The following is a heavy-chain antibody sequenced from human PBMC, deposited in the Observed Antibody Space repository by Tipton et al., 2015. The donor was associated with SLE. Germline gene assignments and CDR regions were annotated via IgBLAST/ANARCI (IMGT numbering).Heavy chain of an antibody. Sequence: TLSLTCTVSGGSISSGNYYWSWIRQPPGKGLEWIGYIYYSGSTNYNASLKSRVTISVDTSNNQFSLKLSSVTAADTAVYYCARGGTRYSSSSHIDYWGQGTLVTVSS. V-gene: IGHV4-61*01. CDR3: ARGGTRYSSSSHIDY. J-gene: IGHJ4*02. CDR2: IYYSGST. CDR1: GGSISSGNYY. D-gene: IGHD6-6*01.